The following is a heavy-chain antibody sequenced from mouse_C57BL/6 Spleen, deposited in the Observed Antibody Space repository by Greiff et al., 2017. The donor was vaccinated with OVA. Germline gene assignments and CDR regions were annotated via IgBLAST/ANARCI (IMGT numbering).Heavy chain of an antibody. D-gene: IGHD2-2*01. CDR3: ARWGGYDDWYFDV. Sequence: VQLQQSGAELVRPGTSVKMSCKASGYTFTNYWIGWAKQRPGHGLEWIGDIYPGGGYTNYNEKIKGKATLTADNASSAAYMQFSSLTSEDSAIYYGARWGGYDDWYFDVWGTGTTVTVSA. CDR2: IYPGGGYT. J-gene: IGHJ1*03. CDR1: GYTFTNYW. V-gene: IGHV1-63*01.